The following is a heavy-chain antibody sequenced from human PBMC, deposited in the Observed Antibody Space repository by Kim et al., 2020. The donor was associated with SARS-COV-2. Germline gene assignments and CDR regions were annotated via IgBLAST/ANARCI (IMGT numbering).Heavy chain of an antibody. CDR1: GGTFSSYA. CDR3: ASPWDSSGWDYFDY. V-gene: IGHV1-69*13. D-gene: IGHD6-19*01. CDR2: IIPIFGTA. Sequence: SVKVSCKASGGTFSSYAISWVRQAPGQGLEWMGGIIPIFGTANYAQKFQGRVTITADESTSTAYMELSSLRSEDTAVYYCASPWDSSGWDYFDYWGQGTLVTVSS. J-gene: IGHJ4*02.